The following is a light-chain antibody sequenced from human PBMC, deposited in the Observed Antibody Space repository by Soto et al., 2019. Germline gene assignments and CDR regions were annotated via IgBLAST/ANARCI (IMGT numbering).Light chain of an antibody. Sequence: EIVLTQSPGTLCLSPGERATLSCRASQSVSSNYLAWYQQKPGQAPTLLIYGASSRATGIPDRFSGSGSGTDFTLTINRLEPEDFAVYYCQQYSNSPQTFGQGTKVEIK. CDR1: QSVSSNY. V-gene: IGKV3-20*01. CDR3: QQYSNSPQT. CDR2: GAS. J-gene: IGKJ1*01.